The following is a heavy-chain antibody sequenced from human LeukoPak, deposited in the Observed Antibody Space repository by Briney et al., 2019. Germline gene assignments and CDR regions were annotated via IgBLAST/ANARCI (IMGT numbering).Heavy chain of an antibody. CDR3: ARGAAGAARQFDY. Sequence: SVKVSCKASGCTFSSYAISWVRQAPGQGLEWMGGIIPIFGTANYAQKFQGRVTITADESTSTAYMELSSLRSEDTAVYYCARGAAGAARQFDYWGQGTLVTVSS. CDR1: GCTFSSYA. V-gene: IGHV1-69*13. CDR2: IIPIFGTA. D-gene: IGHD6-6*01. J-gene: IGHJ4*02.